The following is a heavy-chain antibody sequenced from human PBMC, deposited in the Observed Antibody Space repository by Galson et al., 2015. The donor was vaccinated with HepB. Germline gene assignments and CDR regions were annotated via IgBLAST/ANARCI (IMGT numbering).Heavy chain of an antibody. Sequence: SLRLSCAASGFSFSDAWMSWVRQVPGKGLEWVGRIRSKTDDGTTDYGAPVKGRFTILRDDSVNTVYLQLSSLKTEDTAVYYCTTSLGEPPGYTGLDVWGQGTTVTVSS. CDR1: GFSFSDAW. CDR3: TTSLGEPPGYTGLDV. CDR2: IRSKTDDGTT. D-gene: IGHD1-1*01. V-gene: IGHV3-15*01. J-gene: IGHJ6*02.